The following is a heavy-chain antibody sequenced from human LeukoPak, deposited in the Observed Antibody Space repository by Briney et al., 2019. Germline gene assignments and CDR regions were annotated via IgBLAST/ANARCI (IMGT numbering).Heavy chain of an antibody. V-gene: IGHV4-59*08. CDR2: INYSGNS. D-gene: IGHD2-21*01. CDR1: GDSITSDY. CDR3: ARLDCISTACYNY. Sequence: SETVTLTCIVSGDSITSDYWSWIRQSPGKGLEWIGYINYSGNSEYNPSLKSRVTISVDRSKKQVSLKMTSVTAADTAVYYCARLDCISTACYNYWALAALATVSS. J-gene: IGHJ4*02.